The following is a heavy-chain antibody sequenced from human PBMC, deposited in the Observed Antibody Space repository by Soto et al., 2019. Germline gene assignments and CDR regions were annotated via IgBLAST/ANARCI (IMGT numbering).Heavy chain of an antibody. CDR1: GYSFTSYW. D-gene: IGHD2-15*01. CDR2: IYPDDSDT. V-gene: IGHV5-51*01. CDR3: ARHGFCSGGRCYSSYYYGMDV. J-gene: IGHJ6*02. Sequence: PGESLKISCKGSGYSFTSYWIAWVRQMPGKGLEWMGIIYPDDSDTRYSPSFRGQVTFSADKSITTAYLQWSSLKASDTAMYYCARHGFCSGGRCYSSYYYGMDVWGQGTTVTVSS.